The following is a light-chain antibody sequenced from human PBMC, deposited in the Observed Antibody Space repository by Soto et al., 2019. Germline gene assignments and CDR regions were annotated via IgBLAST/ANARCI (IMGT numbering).Light chain of an antibody. V-gene: IGKV3-20*01. CDR1: QTVLKNY. J-gene: IGKJ1*01. CDR3: QQCATPPLT. Sequence: EIVLTQSPDTLSLSPGERATLSCRTSQTVLKNYLAWYQQKPGQAPRLLIYDASRRASGIPDRFSGSGSGTDFTLTINRLEPEDFAVYYCQQCATPPLTFGQGTRVEIK. CDR2: DAS.